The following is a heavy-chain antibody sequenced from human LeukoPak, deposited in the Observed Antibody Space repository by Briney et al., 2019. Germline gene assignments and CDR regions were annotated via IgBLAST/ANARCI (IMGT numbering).Heavy chain of an antibody. CDR2: ISWNSVTI. V-gene: IGHV3-9*02. CDR1: GFNSDDSA. J-gene: IGHJ1*01. D-gene: IGHD2-8*01. Sequence: PDRSLRLSCAASGFNSDDSAMHWVRQAPGKGLERVSGISWNSVTIAYADSVKGRFTISRDNGKNSLYLQMNSLRADDTALYYCAEAVGYCTNGVCYKYFHHWGQGTLVTVSS. CDR3: AEAVGYCTNGVCYKYFHH.